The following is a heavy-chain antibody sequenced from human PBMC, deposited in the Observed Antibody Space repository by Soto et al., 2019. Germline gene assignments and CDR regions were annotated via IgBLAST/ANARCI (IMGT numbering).Heavy chain of an antibody. CDR3: ARDLRGNTAMDY. Sequence: QVLLVESGGGVVQPGRSLRLSCAASGFTFSSYGMHWVRQARGKGLEWVAVIWYDGSNKYYADSVKGRFTISRDNSKNTLYLQMNSLRAEDTAVYYCARDLRGNTAMDYWGQGTLVTVSS. V-gene: IGHV3-33*01. J-gene: IGHJ4*02. D-gene: IGHD5-18*01. CDR2: IWYDGSNK. CDR1: GFTFSSYG.